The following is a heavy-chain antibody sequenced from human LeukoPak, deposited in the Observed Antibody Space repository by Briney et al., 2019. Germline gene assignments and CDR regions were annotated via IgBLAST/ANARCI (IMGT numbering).Heavy chain of an antibody. CDR3: AKGSTQDYGLDV. CDR2: ISNDGSRK. CDR1: GFTFSRHG. D-gene: IGHD5/OR15-5a*01. Sequence: GGSLRLSCAPSGFTFSRHGMHWVRQAPGKGLEWVAIISNDGSRKYYAHSVEGRFTISRDNSKNTLYLQMNSLRAEDTAVYYCAKGSTQDYGLDVWGQGTTVTVSS. J-gene: IGHJ6*02. V-gene: IGHV3-30*18.